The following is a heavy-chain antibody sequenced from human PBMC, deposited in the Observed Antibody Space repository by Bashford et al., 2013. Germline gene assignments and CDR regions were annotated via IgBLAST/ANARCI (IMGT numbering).Heavy chain of an antibody. Sequence: GSLRLSCTTSGFTFSDYGINWFRQAPGKGLEWVGIVRKTAAGGTSDYAESVKGRFTTSRDDSKSIAYLQMDNLKIEDTAVYYCEKEGGHWGQGTLVTVSS. CDR2: VRKTAAGGTS. CDR1: GFTFSDYG. D-gene: IGHD1-26*01. CDR3: EKEGGH. J-gene: IGHJ4*02. V-gene: IGHV3-49*03.